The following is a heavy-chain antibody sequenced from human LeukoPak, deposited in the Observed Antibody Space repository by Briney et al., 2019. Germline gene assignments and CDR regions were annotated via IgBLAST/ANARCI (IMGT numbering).Heavy chain of an antibody. V-gene: IGHV4-59*07. Sequence: KSADTVSLLCSLSGLHKHSYYGIWIRPPPGGALEWFGYIYYSGSHNHNPSLKSRVTISVDTSKKQFSLKLSSVTAADTAVYYCARQRAGGASTNFDYWGQGTLVTVSS. D-gene: IGHD1-26*01. CDR3: ARQRAGGASTNFDY. J-gene: IGHJ4*02. CDR2: IYYSGSH. CDR1: GLHKHSYY.